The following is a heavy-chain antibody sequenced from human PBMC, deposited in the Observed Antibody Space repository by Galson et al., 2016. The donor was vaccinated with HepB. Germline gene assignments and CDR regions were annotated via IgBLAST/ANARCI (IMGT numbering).Heavy chain of an antibody. J-gene: IGHJ4*02. V-gene: IGHV2-70*04. CDR1: GFSLTTSGVA. CDR3: ARMGSGNYLFDY. Sequence: PALVKPTQTLTLTCTFSGFSLTTSGVAVGWIRQPPGEALEWLARIDWDDDKFYSTSLKTRLSISKDTSKNQVVLTMTNMDPVDTATYFCARMGSGNYLFDYWGQGILVTVSS. CDR2: IDWDDDK. D-gene: IGHD1-26*01.